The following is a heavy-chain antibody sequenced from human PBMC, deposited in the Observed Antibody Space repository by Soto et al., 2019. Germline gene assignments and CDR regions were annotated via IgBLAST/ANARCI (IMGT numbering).Heavy chain of an antibody. Sequence: QVQLVQCGAEVKKPGASVKVSCKASGYTFTSYAMHWVRQAPGQRLEWMGWINAGNGNTKYSQKFQGRVTITRDTSASTAYMELSSLRSEDTAVYYCAMTRGHGAAAGSFDPWGQGTLVTVSS. V-gene: IGHV1-3*01. CDR2: INAGNGNT. CDR3: AMTRGHGAAAGSFDP. D-gene: IGHD6-13*01. J-gene: IGHJ5*02. CDR1: GYTFTSYA.